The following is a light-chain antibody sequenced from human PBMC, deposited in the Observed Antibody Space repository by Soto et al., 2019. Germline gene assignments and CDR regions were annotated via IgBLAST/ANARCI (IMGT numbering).Light chain of an antibody. Sequence: QSALTQPASVSGSPGQSITISCTGTSSDVGGYNYVSWYQQHPGKAPKLMIYEVSNRPSGVSNRFSGSKSGNTASLTISGRQAEDEPDYYCTSYTSTTTYVFGTGTKVTV. CDR2: EVS. CDR1: SSDVGGYNY. V-gene: IGLV2-14*01. CDR3: TSYTSTTTYV. J-gene: IGLJ1*01.